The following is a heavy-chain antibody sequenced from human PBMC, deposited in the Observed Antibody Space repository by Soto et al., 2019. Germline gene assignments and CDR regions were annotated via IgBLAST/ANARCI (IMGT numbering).Heavy chain of an antibody. D-gene: IGHD1-26*01. Sequence: QVQLQQWGAGLLKPSETLSLTCAAYGGSFSGYYWSWIRQPPGKGLEWIGEINHSGSTNYNPSLKSRGTISVDTSKNQCALKPSSVTAADTAVYYCARRGIMACQHWGQGTLVTVSS. J-gene: IGHJ1*01. CDR2: INHSGST. CDR1: GGSFSGYY. CDR3: ARRGIMACQH. V-gene: IGHV4-34*01.